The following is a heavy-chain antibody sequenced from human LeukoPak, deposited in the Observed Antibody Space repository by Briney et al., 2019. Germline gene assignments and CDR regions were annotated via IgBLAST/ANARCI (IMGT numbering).Heavy chain of an antibody. V-gene: IGHV5-51*01. Sequence: GGSLKISCRGSGYSFTSYWIGWVRPLAGEGLEWLGIIYHGDSDTKYSPSFQSQVTISADKSISTAYLQWSSLKASDSAMYYCATNTMFRGIHAFDIWGQGTMVTVSS. D-gene: IGHD3-10*01. CDR1: GYSFTSYW. J-gene: IGHJ3*02. CDR2: IYHGDSDT. CDR3: ATNTMFRGIHAFDI.